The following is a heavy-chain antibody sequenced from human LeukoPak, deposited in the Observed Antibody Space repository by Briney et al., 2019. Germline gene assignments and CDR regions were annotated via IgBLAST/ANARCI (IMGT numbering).Heavy chain of an antibody. D-gene: IGHD3/OR15-3a*01. CDR2: IYASGRA. Sequence: PSETLSLTCNVSGGSISSGSYYWGWIRQPPGKGLEWIGHIYASGRADYSPSLKSRVTISVDTSNNWFSLKLTPVTAADTAVYFCATDFSDDFYHNSFDIWGQGTMVTVSS. CDR1: GGSISSGSYY. J-gene: IGHJ3*02. CDR3: ATDFSDDFYHNSFDI. V-gene: IGHV4-39*01.